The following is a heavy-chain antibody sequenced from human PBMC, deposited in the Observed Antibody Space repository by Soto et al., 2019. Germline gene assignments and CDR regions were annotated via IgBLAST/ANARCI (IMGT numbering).Heavy chain of an antibody. CDR3: ARDASGYSGYADDAFDI. Sequence: PGGSLRLSCAASGFTFSSYDMHWVRQATGKGLEWVSAIGTAGDTYYPGSVKGRFTISRENAKNSLYLQMNSLRAEDTAVYYCARDASGYSGYADDAFDIWGQGTMVTVSS. CDR2: IGTAGDT. CDR1: GFTFSSYD. V-gene: IGHV3-13*01. J-gene: IGHJ3*02. D-gene: IGHD5-12*01.